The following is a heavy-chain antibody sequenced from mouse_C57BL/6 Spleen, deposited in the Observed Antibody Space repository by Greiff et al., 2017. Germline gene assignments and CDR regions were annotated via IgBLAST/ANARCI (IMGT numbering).Heavy chain of an antibody. CDR1: GFNIKDDY. Sequence: EVKLQESGAELVRPGASVKLSCTASGFNIKDDYMHWVKQRPEQGLEWIGWIDPENGDTEYASKFQGKATITADTSSNTAYLQLSSLTSEDTAVYYCTTSRQLSPDWGQGTTLTVSS. J-gene: IGHJ2*01. CDR3: TTSRQLSPD. D-gene: IGHD3-2*02. V-gene: IGHV14-4*01. CDR2: IDPENGDT.